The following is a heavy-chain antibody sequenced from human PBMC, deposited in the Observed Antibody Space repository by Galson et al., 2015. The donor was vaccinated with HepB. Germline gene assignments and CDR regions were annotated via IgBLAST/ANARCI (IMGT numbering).Heavy chain of an antibody. V-gene: IGHV3-23*01. CDR3: AKANRITMIVVVDAFDI. D-gene: IGHD3-22*01. Sequence: SLRLSCAASGFTFSSYAMSWVRQAPGKGLEWVSAISGSGGSTYYADSVKGRFTISRDNSKNTLYLQMNSLRAEDTAVYYCAKANRITMIVVVDAFDIWGQGTMVTVSS. CDR2: ISGSGGST. J-gene: IGHJ3*02. CDR1: GFTFSSYA.